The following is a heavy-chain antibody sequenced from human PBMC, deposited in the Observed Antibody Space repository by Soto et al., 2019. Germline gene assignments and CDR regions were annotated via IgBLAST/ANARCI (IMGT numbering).Heavy chain of an antibody. Sequence: GESLKISCAASGFTFSSYAMSWVRQAPGKGLEWVSAISGSGGSTYYADSVKGRFTISRDNSKNTLYLQMNSLRAEDTAVYYCAKDFHSGGSSSWPDAFDIWGQGTMVTVSS. D-gene: IGHD6-13*01. CDR3: AKDFHSGGSSSWPDAFDI. CDR1: GFTFSSYA. V-gene: IGHV3-23*01. J-gene: IGHJ3*02. CDR2: ISGSGGST.